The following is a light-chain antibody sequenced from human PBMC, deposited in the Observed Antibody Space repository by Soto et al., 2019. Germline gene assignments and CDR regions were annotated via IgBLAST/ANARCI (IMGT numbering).Light chain of an antibody. CDR1: SSNIGSNY. Sequence: QSVLTQPPSASGTPGQRVTISCSGSSSNIGSNYVYWYQQLPGTAPKLLIYRNNQRPSGVPDRFSGSKSGTSASLAISGLRSEDEADYYCAAWDDSLSGLWVVFGGGTKLTVL. CDR2: RNN. J-gene: IGLJ2*01. V-gene: IGLV1-47*01. CDR3: AAWDDSLSGLWVV.